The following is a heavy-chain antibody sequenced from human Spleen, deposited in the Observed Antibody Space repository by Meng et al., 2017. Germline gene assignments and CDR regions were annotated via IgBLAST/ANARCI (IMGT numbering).Heavy chain of an antibody. J-gene: IGHJ1*01. CDR1: GFKFSSCA. CDR3: AKDSSDYYDLGSYVYVPSQH. Sequence: GGSLRLSCAASGFKFSSCAMSWVRQAPGKGLEWVSAISGSGGSTYYADSVKGRFTIFRDSSKNTLFLQMNSLRAEDTAVYYCAKDSSDYYDLGSYVYVPSQHWGQGTLVTVSS. CDR2: ISGSGGST. D-gene: IGHD3-10*01. V-gene: IGHV3-23*01.